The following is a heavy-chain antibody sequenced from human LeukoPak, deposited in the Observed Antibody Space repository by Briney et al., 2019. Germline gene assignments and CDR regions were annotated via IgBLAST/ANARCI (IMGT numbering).Heavy chain of an antibody. Sequence: PGRSLRLSCAASEFTFNNHDMHWVRQAPGKGLEWVAAISYDGRNKYYADSVKGRFTISRDNSKNTLNLQMNSLRTKDTAVFYCAKPRDIDSWAFDVWGQGTMVTVSS. CDR1: EFTFNNHD. V-gene: IGHV3-30*18. J-gene: IGHJ3*01. D-gene: IGHD2-15*01. CDR2: ISYDGRNK. CDR3: AKPRDIDSWAFDV.